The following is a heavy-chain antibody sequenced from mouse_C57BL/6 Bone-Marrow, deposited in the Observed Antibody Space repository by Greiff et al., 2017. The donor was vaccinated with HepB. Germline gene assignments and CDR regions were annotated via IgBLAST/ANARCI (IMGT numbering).Heavy chain of an antibody. V-gene: IGHV2-2*01. CDR3: ARNFCSYWYFDV. CDR1: GFSLTSYG. Sequence: VKLVESGPGLVQPSQTLSITCTVSGFSLTSYGVHWVRQSPGKGLEWLGVIWSGGSTDYNAAFISRLSISKDNSKSQVFFKMNSLQADDTAIYYCARNFCSYWYFDVWGTGTTVTVSS. CDR2: IWSGGST. J-gene: IGHJ1*03.